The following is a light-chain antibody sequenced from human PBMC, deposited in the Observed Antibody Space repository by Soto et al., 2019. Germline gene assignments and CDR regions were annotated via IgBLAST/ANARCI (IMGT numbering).Light chain of an antibody. CDR3: MQGTHWPPT. Sequence: DVVMTQSPLSLPVTLGQPASISCRSSQSLVYSDGNAYLNWFHQRPGQSPRRLIYKASNRDSGVPDRFSGSGSGTDFILQINRVEAEDVGVYYCMQGTHWPPTFGRGTRVEIK. J-gene: IGKJ1*01. CDR1: QSLVYSDGNAY. V-gene: IGKV2-30*01. CDR2: KAS.